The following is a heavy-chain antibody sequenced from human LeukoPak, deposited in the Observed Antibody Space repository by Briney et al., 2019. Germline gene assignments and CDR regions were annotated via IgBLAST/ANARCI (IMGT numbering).Heavy chain of an antibody. Sequence: GGSLRLSCTASGFTFSSYGMHWVRQAPGKGLEWVSFVSNSGSATYYAVSVKGRFIISRDNAKNSLYLQMNSLRAEDTAVYYCARADSSGYGYWGQGTLVTVSS. CDR2: VSNSGSAT. D-gene: IGHD3-22*01. J-gene: IGHJ4*02. CDR1: GFTFSSYG. V-gene: IGHV3-48*01. CDR3: ARADSSGYGY.